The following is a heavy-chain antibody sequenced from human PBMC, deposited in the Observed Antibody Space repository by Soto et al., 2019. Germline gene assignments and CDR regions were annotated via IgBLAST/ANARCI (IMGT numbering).Heavy chain of an antibody. CDR2: IYYSGST. Sequence: QVQLQESGPGLVKPSETLSLTCTVSGGSISSYYWSWIRQPPGKGLEWIGYIYYSGSTNYNPSLTSRVTISVDTSKNQFSLKLSSVTAADTAVYYCARLYGITGTTRYYYYGMDVWGQGTTVTVSS. J-gene: IGHJ6*02. D-gene: IGHD1-7*01. V-gene: IGHV4-59*01. CDR1: GGSISSYY. CDR3: ARLYGITGTTRYYYYGMDV.